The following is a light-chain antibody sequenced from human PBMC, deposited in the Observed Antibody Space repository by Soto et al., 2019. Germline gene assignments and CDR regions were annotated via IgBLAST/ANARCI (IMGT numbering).Light chain of an antibody. Sequence: EIVMTQSPATLSVSPGERATLSCRASQSVNSNLAWYRQKPGQAPRLLIYGASTRATGIPARFSGSGSGTEFTLTINSLQSEDFAVYSCQQYNEWPPLTFGGGTKVEIK. CDR1: QSVNSN. CDR3: QQYNEWPPLT. V-gene: IGKV3-15*01. J-gene: IGKJ4*01. CDR2: GAS.